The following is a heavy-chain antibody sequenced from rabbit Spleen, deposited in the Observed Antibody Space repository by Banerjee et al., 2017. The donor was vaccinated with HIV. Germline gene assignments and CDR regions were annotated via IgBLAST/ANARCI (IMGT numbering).Heavy chain of an antibody. CDR1: GFDLSSYYY. D-gene: IGHD1-1*01. CDR2: IGTTDGTYA. J-gene: IGHJ2*01. V-gene: IGHV1S45*01. Sequence: QEQLVESGGGLVKPEGSLTLTCKASGFDLSSYYYMCWVRQAPGKGLEWIGCIGTTDGTYAYYANWAKGRFTFSKTSSTTVTLQMTSLTAADTATYFCARNYVNAFDPWGQGTLVTVS. CDR3: ARNYVNAFDP.